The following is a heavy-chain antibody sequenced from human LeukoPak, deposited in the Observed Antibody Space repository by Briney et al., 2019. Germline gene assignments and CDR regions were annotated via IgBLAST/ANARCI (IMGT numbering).Heavy chain of an antibody. CDR3: AKKTYDILTGPHDAFDI. CDR1: GFTFDDYA. CDR2: ISWNSGSI. V-gene: IGHV3-9*01. Sequence: PGGSLRLSCAASGFTFDDYAMHWVRQAPGKGLEWVSGISWNSGSIGYADSVKGRFTISRDNAKNSLYLQMNSLRAEDTAVYYCAKKTYDILTGPHDAFDIWGQGTMVTVSS. D-gene: IGHD3-9*01. J-gene: IGHJ3*02.